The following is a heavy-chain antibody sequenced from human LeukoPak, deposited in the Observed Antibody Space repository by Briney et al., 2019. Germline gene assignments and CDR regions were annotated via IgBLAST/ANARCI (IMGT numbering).Heavy chain of an antibody. Sequence: GRSLRLSCAASGFTFSSYAMHWVRQAPGKGLEWVANIKQDGSQKYYVGSVKGRFTISRDNAKNSLYLQMNSLRVDDTAVYYCAREQYGDHFDNWGQGTLVTVSS. D-gene: IGHD4-17*01. V-gene: IGHV3-7*01. J-gene: IGHJ4*02. CDR1: GFTFSSYA. CDR3: AREQYGDHFDN. CDR2: IKQDGSQK.